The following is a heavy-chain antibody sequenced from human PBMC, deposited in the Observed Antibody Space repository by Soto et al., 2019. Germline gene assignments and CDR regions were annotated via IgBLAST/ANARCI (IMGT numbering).Heavy chain of an antibody. CDR3: ARVPAAGTPNWFDP. Sequence: ASVKVSCKASGYTFTSYGISWVRQARGQGLEWMGWISAYNGNTNYAQKLQGRVTMTTDTSTSTAYMELRSLRSDDTAVYYCARVPAAGTPNWFDPWGQGTLVTVSS. V-gene: IGHV1-18*01. D-gene: IGHD6-13*01. CDR2: ISAYNGNT. CDR1: GYTFTSYG. J-gene: IGHJ5*02.